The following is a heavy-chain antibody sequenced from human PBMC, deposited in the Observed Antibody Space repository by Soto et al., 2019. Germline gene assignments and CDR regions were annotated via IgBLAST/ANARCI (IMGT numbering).Heavy chain of an antibody. J-gene: IGHJ4*02. CDR3: ARGGAYCGGDCYAFDS. Sequence: QVQLVQSGAEVKKPGSSVKVSCKASGGTFSSYAISWVRQAPGQGLEWMGGIIPIFGTANYAQKFQGRVTITANKATSTAYMELSILRSEDTAVYDCARGGAYCGGDCYAFDSWGQGTLVTVSS. CDR2: IIPIFGTA. V-gene: IGHV1-69*06. D-gene: IGHD2-21*02. CDR1: GGTFSSYA.